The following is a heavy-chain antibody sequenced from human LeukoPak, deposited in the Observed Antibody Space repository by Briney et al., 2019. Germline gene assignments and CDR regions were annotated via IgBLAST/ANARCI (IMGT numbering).Heavy chain of an antibody. D-gene: IGHD1-7*01. CDR2: ISSSSSYT. J-gene: IGHJ3*02. CDR1: GFTFSRYS. CDR3: ARGRPVLQLLWGAFDI. V-gene: IGHV3-21*01. Sequence: GGSLRLSCAASGFTFSRYSMNWVRQAPGKGLEWVSCISSSSSYTYYVDSVKGRFTISRDNAKNSLYLQMNSLRAEDTAVYYCARGRPVLQLLWGAFDIWGQGTMVTVYS.